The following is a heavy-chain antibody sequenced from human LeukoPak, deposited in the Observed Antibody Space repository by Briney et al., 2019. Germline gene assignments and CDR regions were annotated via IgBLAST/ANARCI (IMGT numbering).Heavy chain of an antibody. V-gene: IGHV3-21*01. CDR3: ARDRVRYSSFDY. CDR2: ISSSSSYI. D-gene: IGHD1-14*01. CDR1: GFTFSSYS. J-gene: IGHJ4*02. Sequence: GGSLRLSCAASGFTFSSYSMNWVRQAPGKGLEWVSSISSSSSYIYYADSVKGRFTISRDNAKNSLYLQMNSLRAEDTAVYYCARDRVRYSSFDYWGQGTLVTVSS.